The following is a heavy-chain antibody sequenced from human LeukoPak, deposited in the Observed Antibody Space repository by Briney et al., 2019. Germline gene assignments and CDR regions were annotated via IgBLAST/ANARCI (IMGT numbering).Heavy chain of an antibody. D-gene: IGHD2-2*01. CDR1: GFTFSSYS. CDR2: ISSSSSDI. CDR3: ARGGGRKYQLVSYWFYP. Sequence: GGSLRLSCAASGFTFSSYSMNWVRQAPGKGLEWVSSISSSSSDIYYADSVKGRFTISRDNAKNSLYLQMNSLRAEDTAVYYYARGGGRKYQLVSYWFYPWGQETLVTVSS. V-gene: IGHV3-21*01. J-gene: IGHJ5*02.